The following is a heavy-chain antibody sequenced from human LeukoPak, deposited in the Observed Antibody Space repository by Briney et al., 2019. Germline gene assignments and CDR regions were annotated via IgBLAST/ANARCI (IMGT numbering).Heavy chain of an antibody. J-gene: IGHJ4*02. CDR2: ISYDGSNK. CDR3: AKFGVAGIPKFDY. Sequence: PGGSLRLSCAASGFTFSSYGMHWVRQAPGKGLEWVAVISYDGSNKYYADSVKGRFTISRDNSKNTLYLQMNSLRAEDTAVYYCAKFGVAGIPKFDYWGQGTLVTVSS. CDR1: GFTFSSYG. D-gene: IGHD6-19*01. V-gene: IGHV3-30*18.